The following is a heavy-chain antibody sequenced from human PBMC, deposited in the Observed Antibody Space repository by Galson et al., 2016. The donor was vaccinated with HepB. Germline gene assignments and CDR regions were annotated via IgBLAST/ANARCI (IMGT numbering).Heavy chain of an antibody. V-gene: IGHV3-30-3*01. Sequence: SLRLSCAASGITLRNFIIHWVRQPPGKGLEWVAAISHDDISKYYTDSVKGRFTISRDNSGNTVDLQMNSLRAEDTAVYYCARAAHSSGYRDVFDIWGQGTKVTVSS. D-gene: IGHD3-22*01. CDR1: GITLRNFI. CDR3: ARAAHSSGYRDVFDI. J-gene: IGHJ3*02. CDR2: ISHDDISK.